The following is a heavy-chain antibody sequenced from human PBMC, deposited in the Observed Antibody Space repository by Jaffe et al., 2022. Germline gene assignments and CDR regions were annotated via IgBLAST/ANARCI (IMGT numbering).Heavy chain of an antibody. V-gene: IGHV4-61*02. D-gene: IGHD3-10*01. CDR2: IYTSGST. J-gene: IGHJ5*02. CDR3: ARTLNWVVRGVIMQRFDP. CDR1: GGSISSGSYY. Sequence: QVQLQESGPGLVKPSQTLSLTCTVSGGSISSGSYYWSWIRQPAGKGLEWIGRIYTSGSTNYNPSLKSRVTISVDTSKNQFSLKLSSVTAADTAVYYCARTLNWVVRGVIMQRFDPWGQGTLVTVSS.